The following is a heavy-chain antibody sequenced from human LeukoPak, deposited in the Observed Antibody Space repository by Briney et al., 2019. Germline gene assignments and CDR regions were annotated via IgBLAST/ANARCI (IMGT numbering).Heavy chain of an antibody. D-gene: IGHD6-6*01. J-gene: IGHJ5*02. V-gene: IGHV3-30*18. Sequence: GGSLRLSCAASGFTFSSYSMNWVRQAPGKGLEWVAVISYDGSNKYYADSVKGRFTISRDNSKNTLYLQMNSLRAEDTAAYYCAKVSAARYDNWFDPWGQGTLVTVSS. CDR2: ISYDGSNK. CDR1: GFTFSSYS. CDR3: AKVSAARYDNWFDP.